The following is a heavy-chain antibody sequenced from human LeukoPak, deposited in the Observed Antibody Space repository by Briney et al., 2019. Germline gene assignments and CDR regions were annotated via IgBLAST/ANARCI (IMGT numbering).Heavy chain of an antibody. J-gene: IGHJ5*02. Sequence: ASVKVSCKASGYTFTGYYMHWVRQAPGRGLEWMGWINPNSGGTNYAQKFQGRVTMTRDTSISTAYMELSRLRSDDTAVYYCAREGGGSYLDWFDPWGQGTLVTVSS. CDR2: INPNSGGT. CDR3: AREGGGSYLDWFDP. V-gene: IGHV1-2*02. CDR1: GYTFTGYY. D-gene: IGHD1-26*01.